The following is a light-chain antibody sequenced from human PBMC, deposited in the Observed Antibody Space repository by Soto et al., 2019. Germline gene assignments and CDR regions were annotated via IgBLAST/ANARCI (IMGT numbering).Light chain of an antibody. J-gene: IGLJ2*01. CDR1: NNDVGFYNY. Sequence: QSVLTQPRSVSGSPGQSVTISCTGTNNDVGFYNYVSWYQQQLGEAPKLLIYDVNKRPSGVPPRFSGSKSANTASLTISGLQAADEADYYCNSYAGGLVLFGGGTKLTVL. CDR3: NSYAGGLVL. CDR2: DVN. V-gene: IGLV2-11*01.